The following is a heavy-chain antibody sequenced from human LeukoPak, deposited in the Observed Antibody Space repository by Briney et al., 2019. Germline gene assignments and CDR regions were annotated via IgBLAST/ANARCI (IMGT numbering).Heavy chain of an antibody. V-gene: IGHV1-18*01. J-gene: IGHJ4*02. CDR3: ARAYYDSSGPLYYFDY. CDR1: GYTFTSYG. D-gene: IGHD3-22*01. Sequence: ASVKVSCKASGYTFTSYGISWVRQAPGQGLEWMGWISAYNGNTDYAQKLQGRVTMTTDTSTSTAYMELRSLRSDDTAVYYCARAYYDSSGPLYYFDYWGQGTLVTVSS. CDR2: ISAYNGNT.